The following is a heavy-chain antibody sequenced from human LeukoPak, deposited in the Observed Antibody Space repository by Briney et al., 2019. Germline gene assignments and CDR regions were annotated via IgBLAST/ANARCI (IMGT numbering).Heavy chain of an antibody. V-gene: IGHV3-23*01. J-gene: IGHJ4*02. Sequence: PGGSLRLSCAASVFTFSSYAMSWVRQAPGKGLEWVSAISGSGGSTYYADSVKGRFTISRDNSKNTLYLQMNSLRAEDTAVYYCAKDIRLSYVGDDYWGQGTLVTVSS. CDR1: VFTFSSYA. D-gene: IGHD3-10*02. CDR2: ISGSGGST. CDR3: AKDIRLSYVGDDY.